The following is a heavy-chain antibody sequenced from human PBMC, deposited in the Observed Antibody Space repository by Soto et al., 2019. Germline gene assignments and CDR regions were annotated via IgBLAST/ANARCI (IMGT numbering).Heavy chain of an antibody. D-gene: IGHD3-10*01. CDR3: ARAPPGPSPRWDV. J-gene: IGHJ6*02. Sequence: SETLSLTCAVSGASMSSGGHSWGWIRQSPGRGLEWIGYIYYTGTTYYNPSLKSRVTLSVDRSNRQFSLNFNSVTASDTAVYYCARAPPGPSPRWDVWGQGTTVTVSS. CDR1: GASMSSGGHS. CDR2: IYYTGTT. V-gene: IGHV4-30-2*06.